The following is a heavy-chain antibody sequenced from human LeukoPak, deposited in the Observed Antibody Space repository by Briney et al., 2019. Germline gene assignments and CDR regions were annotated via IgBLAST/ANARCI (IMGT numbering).Heavy chain of an antibody. V-gene: IGHV4-39*01. CDR3: ARGRSLTGELLRFDY. CDR1: GGSISSSSYY. CDR2: IYYSGST. J-gene: IGHJ4*02. Sequence: SETLFLTCTVSGGSISSSSYYWGWIRQPPGKGLEWIGSIYYSGSTYYNPSLKSRVTISVDTSKNQFSLKLSSVTAADTAVYYCARGRSLTGELLRFDYWGQGTLVTVSS. D-gene: IGHD3-10*01.